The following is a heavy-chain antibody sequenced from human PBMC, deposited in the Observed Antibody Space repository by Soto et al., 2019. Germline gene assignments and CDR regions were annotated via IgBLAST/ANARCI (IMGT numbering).Heavy chain of an antibody. CDR1: GDSVSSNSAA. V-gene: IGHV6-1*01. D-gene: IGHD2-2*01. Sequence: KQSQTLSLTCAISGDSVSSNSAAWNWIRQSPSRGLEWLGRTYYRSKWYNDYAVSVKSRITINPDTSKNQFSLQLNSVTPEDTAVYYCARRIGVVVPAASTYYYYMDVWGKGTTVTVSS. J-gene: IGHJ6*03. CDR3: ARRIGVVVPAASTYYYYMDV. CDR2: TYYRSKWYN.